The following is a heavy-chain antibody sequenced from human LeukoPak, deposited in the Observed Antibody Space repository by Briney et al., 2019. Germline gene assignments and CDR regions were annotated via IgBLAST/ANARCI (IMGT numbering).Heavy chain of an antibody. J-gene: IGHJ4*02. V-gene: IGHV3-66*01. CDR2: FYSGGST. CDR3: ARVSPFDY. Sequence: PGGSLRLSCVASGFTVSSNYMSWIRQAPVKGLEWLSVFYSGGSTYYADSVNGRFTMSRDNSKNTLYLQMNGLRVEDTAVYYCARVSPFDYWGQGTQVTVSS. CDR1: GFTVSSNY.